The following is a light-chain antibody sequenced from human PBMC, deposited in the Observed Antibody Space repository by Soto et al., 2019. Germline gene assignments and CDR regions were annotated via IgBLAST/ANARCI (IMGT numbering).Light chain of an antibody. CDR3: NSYTTSNTYV. V-gene: IGLV2-14*01. Sequence: QSVLTQPASVSGSPGQSITISCTGTSSYVGGYNYVSWYQQHPGKVPKLMIYDVSYRPSGVSNRFSGSKSGNTASLTISGLQAEDEADYYCNSYTTSNTYVFGTGTKVTVL. CDR1: SSYVGGYNY. CDR2: DVS. J-gene: IGLJ1*01.